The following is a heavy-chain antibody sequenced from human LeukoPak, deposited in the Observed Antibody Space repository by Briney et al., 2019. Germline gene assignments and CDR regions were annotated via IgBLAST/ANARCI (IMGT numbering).Heavy chain of an antibody. D-gene: IGHD3-10*01. CDR3: ARHGSPISGDYYYLDV. CDR2: IFYSGNT. J-gene: IGHJ6*03. V-gene: IGHV4-39*01. CDR1: GASIGGRNYY. Sequence: PSETLSLTCTVSGASIGGRNYYWGWIRQPPGKGLEWIGNIFYSGNTYYNPSLKSRVTISIDSSKNHFSLELSSVTAADTAVYYCARHGSPISGDYYYLDVWGKGTTVIVSS.